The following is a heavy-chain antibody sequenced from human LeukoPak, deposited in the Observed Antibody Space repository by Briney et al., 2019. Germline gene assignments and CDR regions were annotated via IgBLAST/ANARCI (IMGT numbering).Heavy chain of an antibody. Sequence: SETLSLTCTVSGGSISNYYWSWIRQPAGKGLEWIGRIYTSGSTNYNPSLKSRVTMSVDTSKNQFYLKLSSVTAADTAVYYCARDPSYVAGYFDNWGQGTQVTVSS. CDR2: IYTSGST. CDR3: ARDPSYVAGYFDN. D-gene: IGHD3-16*01. J-gene: IGHJ4*02. CDR1: GGSISNYY. V-gene: IGHV4-4*07.